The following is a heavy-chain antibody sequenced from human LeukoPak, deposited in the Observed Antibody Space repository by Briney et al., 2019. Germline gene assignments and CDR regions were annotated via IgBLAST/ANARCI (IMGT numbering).Heavy chain of an antibody. CDR1: GFTVSSYE. D-gene: IGHD3-10*02. CDR3: AELGITMIGGV. Sequence: GGSLRLSCAASGFTVSSYEMNWVRQAPGKGLEWVSYISSSASIIYYADSVKGRFTISRDNAKNSLYLQMNSLRAEDTAVYYCAELGITMIGGVWGKGTTVTISS. CDR2: ISSSASII. V-gene: IGHV3-48*03. J-gene: IGHJ6*04.